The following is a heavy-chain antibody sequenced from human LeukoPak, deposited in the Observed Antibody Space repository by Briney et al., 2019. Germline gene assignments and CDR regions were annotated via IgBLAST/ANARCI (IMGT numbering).Heavy chain of an antibody. CDR2: LGIAGDT. D-gene: IGHD1-26*01. CDR3: ARQMQSHGNFDS. V-gene: IGHV3-13*01. CDR1: GFTVSSYA. J-gene: IGHJ4*02. Sequence: GGSLRLSCAASGFTVSSYAMHWVRQPIGKGLEWVSALGIAGDTFYPGSVRGRFTISRENARNSLYLQMNSLRAEDTAMYYCARQMQSHGNFDSWGQGTLVTVSS.